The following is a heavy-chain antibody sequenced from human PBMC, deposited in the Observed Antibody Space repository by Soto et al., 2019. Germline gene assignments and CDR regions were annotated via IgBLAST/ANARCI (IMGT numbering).Heavy chain of an antibody. CDR3: ASIAHFRPVIKATAAAGNRDATFDI. J-gene: IGHJ3*02. Sequence: QVQLVESGGGVVQPGGSLRLSCAASGFTFSIYAMHWVRQAPGKGLEWVAVISFDGSQRYFAESVKGRFTISRDNSKNILFLQMDSLRAEDTAVYSCASIAHFRPVIKATAAAGNRDATFDIWGQGTLVTVSS. V-gene: IGHV3-30*04. CDR2: ISFDGSQR. D-gene: IGHD6-13*01. CDR1: GFTFSIYA.